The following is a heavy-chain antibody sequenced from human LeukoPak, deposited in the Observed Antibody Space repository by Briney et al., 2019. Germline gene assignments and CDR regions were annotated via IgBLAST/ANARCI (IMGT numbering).Heavy chain of an antibody. CDR2: ISYDGSNK. CDR1: GFTFTSYG. Sequence: GGSLRLSCAASGFTFTSYGMHWVRQAPGKGLEWVAVISYDGSNKYYADSVKGRFTISRDNSKNTLYLQMNSLRAEDTAVYYCAKDRVGALYYFDFWGQGTRVTVSS. V-gene: IGHV3-30*18. CDR3: AKDRVGALYYFDF. D-gene: IGHD1-26*01. J-gene: IGHJ4*02.